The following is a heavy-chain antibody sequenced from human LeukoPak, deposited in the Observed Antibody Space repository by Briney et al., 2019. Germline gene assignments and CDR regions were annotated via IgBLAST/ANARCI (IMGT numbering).Heavy chain of an antibody. V-gene: IGHV3-53*01. J-gene: IGHJ4*02. Sequence: GGSLRLSCAASGFTVSSNYMSWVRQAPGKGLEWVSVIYSGGSTYYADSVKGRFTISRDNSKNTLYLQMNSLRAEDTAVYYCASSGGSCDWTAQDYWGQGTLVTVSS. CDR3: ASSGGSCDWTAQDY. D-gene: IGHD2-15*01. CDR1: GFTVSSNY. CDR2: IYSGGST.